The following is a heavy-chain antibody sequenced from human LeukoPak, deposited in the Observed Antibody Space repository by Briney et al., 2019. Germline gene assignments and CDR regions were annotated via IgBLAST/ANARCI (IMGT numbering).Heavy chain of an antibody. CDR2: ISWNSGSI. D-gene: IGHD1-1*01. V-gene: IGHV3-9*01. CDR1: GFTFDDYA. Sequence: GGSLRLSCAASGFTFDDYAMHWVRQAPGKGLEWVSGISWNSGSIGYADSVKGRFTISRDNAKNSLYLQMNSLRAEDTAVYYCAKARSGYPRAFDIWGQGTMVTVSS. CDR3: AKARSGYPRAFDI. J-gene: IGHJ3*02.